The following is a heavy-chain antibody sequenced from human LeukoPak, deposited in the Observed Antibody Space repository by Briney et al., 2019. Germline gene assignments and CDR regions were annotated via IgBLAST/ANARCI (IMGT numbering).Heavy chain of an antibody. D-gene: IGHD6-6*01. CDR1: GDSVSINSAA. CDR3: ARRGPAGSSSSGMDV. Sequence: SQTLSLTCAISGDSVSINSAAWNWIRQSPSRGLEWLGRTYYRSKWYKDYAGCVKSRITINTDTSKNQFSLKLNSVTPEDTAVYYCARRGPAGSSSSGMDVWGQGTTVTVSS. CDR2: TYYRSKWYK. V-gene: IGHV6-1*01. J-gene: IGHJ6*02.